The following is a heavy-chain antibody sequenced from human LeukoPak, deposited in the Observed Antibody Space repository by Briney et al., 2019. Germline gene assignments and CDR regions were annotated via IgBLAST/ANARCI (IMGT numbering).Heavy chain of an antibody. Sequence: GGSLRLSCAASGFTFSSYAMNWVRQAPGKGLEWVSAISATGVTTTYADSVKGRFTISRDNSKNTLYVQMDSLRAEDTAIYYCAKKLSLMSGTPWGDFHYWGQGALVTVSS. CDR3: AKKLSLMSGTPWGDFHY. D-gene: IGHD1-1*01. CDR1: GFTFSSYA. CDR2: ISATGVTT. J-gene: IGHJ4*02. V-gene: IGHV3-23*01.